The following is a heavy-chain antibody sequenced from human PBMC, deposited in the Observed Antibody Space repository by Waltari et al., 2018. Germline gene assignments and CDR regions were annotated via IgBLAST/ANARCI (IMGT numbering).Heavy chain of an antibody. D-gene: IGHD3-22*01. CDR1: GYSISSGYY. J-gene: IGHJ5*02. CDR2: IYHSGST. Sequence: QVQLQESGPGLVKPSETLSLTCAVSGYSISSGYYWGWIRQPPGKGLEWIGSIYHSGSTNYTPSLKRRVTISVDTSKNQFSLKLSAVTAADTAVYYCATSKTYYYDSSGYYNWFDPWGQGTLVTVSS. CDR3: ATSKTYYYDSSGYYNWFDP. V-gene: IGHV4-38-2*01.